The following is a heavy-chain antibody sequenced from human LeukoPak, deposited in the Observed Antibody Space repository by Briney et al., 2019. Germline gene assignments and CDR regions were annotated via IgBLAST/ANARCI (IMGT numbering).Heavy chain of an antibody. Sequence: PSETLSLTCAVYGGSFSGYYWSWIRQPPGKGLEWIGEINHSGSTNYNPSVKSRVTISVDTSKNQFSLKLSSVTAADTAVYYCAIFEGWGQGTLVTVSS. CDR2: INHSGST. V-gene: IGHV4-34*01. CDR1: GGSFSGYY. D-gene: IGHD3-3*01. J-gene: IGHJ4*02. CDR3: AIFEG.